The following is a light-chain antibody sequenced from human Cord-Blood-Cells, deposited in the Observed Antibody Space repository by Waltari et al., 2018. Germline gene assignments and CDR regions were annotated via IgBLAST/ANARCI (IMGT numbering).Light chain of an antibody. CDR2: DAY. J-gene: IGKJ5*01. Sequence: EIVLTQSPATLSLSPGERATLSCRASQRVSSYLASYQQKPGQTPRLHIYDAYNRATGIPASFRGRGSGTDFTRTISSLEPEDFAVYYCQHRSNWPITFGQGTRLEIK. V-gene: IGKV3-11*01. CDR1: QRVSSY. CDR3: QHRSNWPIT.